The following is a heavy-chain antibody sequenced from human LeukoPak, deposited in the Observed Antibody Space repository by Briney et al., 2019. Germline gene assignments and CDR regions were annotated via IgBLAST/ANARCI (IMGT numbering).Heavy chain of an antibody. CDR1: GGSISSGSYY. CDR3: ARPLSITAAVGDFQH. D-gene: IGHD6-13*01. CDR2: IYTSGST. V-gene: IGHV4-61*02. J-gene: IGHJ1*01. Sequence: SQTLSLTCTVSGGSISSGSYYWSWIRQPAGKGLEWIGRIYTSGSTNYNPSLKSRVTISVDTSKNQFSLKLSSLTAADTAVYYCARPLSITAAVGDFQHWGQGTLVTVSS.